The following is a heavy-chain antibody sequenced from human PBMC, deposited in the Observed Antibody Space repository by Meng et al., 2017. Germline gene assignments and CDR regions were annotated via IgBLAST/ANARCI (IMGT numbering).Heavy chain of an antibody. CDR2: ISYDGSNK. Sequence: GESLKISCAASGFTFSRYAMRWVRQAPGKGLEWVADISYDGSNKYYADSVKGRFTISRDNSKNALYLQMNSLRAEDTAVYYCAREYATYDYDSSSYDAGDHDYWGQGTLVTVSS. V-gene: IGHV3-30*01. J-gene: IGHJ4*02. CDR1: GFTFSRYA. D-gene: IGHD3-22*01. CDR3: AREYATYDYDSSSYDAGDHDY.